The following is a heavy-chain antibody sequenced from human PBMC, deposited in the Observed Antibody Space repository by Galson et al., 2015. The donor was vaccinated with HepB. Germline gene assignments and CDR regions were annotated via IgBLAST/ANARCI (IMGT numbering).Heavy chain of an antibody. J-gene: IGHJ4*02. CDR2: INPNSGGT. Sequence: SVKVSCKASGYTFNDYYLHWVRQAPGQGLEWMGWINPNSGGTKYAQKFQGRVTMTRDTSIGTAYMELSRLISDDTAVYYCARSICGGDCYSYFDYWGQGTLVTVSS. V-gene: IGHV1-2*02. CDR1: GYTFNDYY. CDR3: ARSICGGDCYSYFDY. D-gene: IGHD2-21*02.